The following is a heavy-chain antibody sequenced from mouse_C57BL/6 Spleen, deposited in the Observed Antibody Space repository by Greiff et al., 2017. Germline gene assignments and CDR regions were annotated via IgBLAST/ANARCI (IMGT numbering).Heavy chain of an antibody. D-gene: IGHD2-3*01. CDR2: IYPRSGNT. J-gene: IGHJ1*03. Sequence: QVQLQQSGAELARPGASVKLSCKASGYTFTSYGISWVKQRTGQGLEWIGEIYPRSGNTYYNEKFKGKATLTADKSSSTAYMELRSPTSEDSAVYCCARGGDGYYWYFDVWGTGTTVTVSS. CDR3: ARGGDGYYWYFDV. V-gene: IGHV1-81*01. CDR1: GYTFTSYG.